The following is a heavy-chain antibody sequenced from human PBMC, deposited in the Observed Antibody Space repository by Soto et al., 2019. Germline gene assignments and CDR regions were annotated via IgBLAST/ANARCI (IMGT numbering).Heavy chain of an antibody. J-gene: IGHJ4*02. D-gene: IGHD5-18*01. CDR2: IYYSGST. V-gene: IGHV4-61*01. Sequence: XETLSVSCTVSGGSVSSGRYYWSWIRQPPGKGLEWIGYIYYSGSTNYNPSLKSRVTISVDTSKNQFSLKLSYVTAADTAVYYCARESHDGYSYGSFDHWGQGTLVTVSS. CDR1: GGSVSSGRYY. CDR3: ARESHDGYSYGSFDH.